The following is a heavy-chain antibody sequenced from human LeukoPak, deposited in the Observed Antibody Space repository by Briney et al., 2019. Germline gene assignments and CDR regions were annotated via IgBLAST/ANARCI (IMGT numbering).Heavy chain of an antibody. Sequence: GGSLRLSCAASGFTFSSYSMNWVRQAPGKGLEWVSSISSSSSYIYYADSVKGRFTISRDNAKNSLYLQMNSLRAEDTALYYCARGTVLLWFGEFHYMDVWGKGTTVTVSS. CDR3: ARGTVLLWFGEFHYMDV. J-gene: IGHJ6*03. CDR2: ISSSSSYI. D-gene: IGHD3-10*01. V-gene: IGHV3-21*04. CDR1: GFTFSSYS.